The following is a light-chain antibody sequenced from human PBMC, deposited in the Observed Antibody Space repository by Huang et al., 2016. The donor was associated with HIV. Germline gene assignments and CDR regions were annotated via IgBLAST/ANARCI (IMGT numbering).Light chain of an antibody. Sequence: DIQMTQSPSSLSASVGDRVTIYCQASQDIANYLNWYQQKPGQAPKLLIYDASTLHTGVPSRFSGSGSGTDFSFTISSLQPEDIATYYCQQYDSLPPWTFGQGTKVEIQ. V-gene: IGKV1-33*01. CDR1: QDIANY. J-gene: IGKJ1*01. CDR3: QQYDSLPPWT. CDR2: DAS.